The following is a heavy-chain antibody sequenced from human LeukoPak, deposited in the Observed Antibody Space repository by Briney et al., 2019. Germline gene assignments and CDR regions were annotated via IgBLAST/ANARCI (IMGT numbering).Heavy chain of an antibody. CDR2: IRSKAYGGTT. Sequence: GGSLRLSCTVSGFTFGDYAMSWFRQAPGKGLEWVGFIRSKAYGGTTEYAASVKGRFTFSRDDSSSIAYLQMNSLKTEDTAVYYCTKGVWGSYRPDYWGQGTLVTVSS. CDR3: TKGVWGSYRPDY. J-gene: IGHJ4*02. D-gene: IGHD3-16*02. V-gene: IGHV3-49*03. CDR1: GFTFGDYA.